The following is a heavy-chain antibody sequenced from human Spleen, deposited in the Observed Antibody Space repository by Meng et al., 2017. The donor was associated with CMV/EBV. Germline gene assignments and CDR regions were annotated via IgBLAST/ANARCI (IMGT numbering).Heavy chain of an antibody. CDR3: ARGEWDIVVVPAAIGYDY. CDR1: GFTFSTYA. Sequence: GGSLRLSCAASGFTFSTYAFHWVRQAPGKGLEWVSYISSSGSTIYYADFVKGRFTISRDNAKNSLYLQMNSLRAEDTAVYYCARGEWDIVVVPAAIGYDYWGRGTLVTVSS. CDR2: ISSSGSTI. D-gene: IGHD2-2*02. V-gene: IGHV3-48*04. J-gene: IGHJ4*02.